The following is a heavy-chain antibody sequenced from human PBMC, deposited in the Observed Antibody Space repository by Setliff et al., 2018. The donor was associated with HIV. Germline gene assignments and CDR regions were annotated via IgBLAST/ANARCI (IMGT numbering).Heavy chain of an antibody. CDR3: ARAGSFDPYYYMDV. CDR1: GYIFTNYW. CDR2: VYPGDSDT. Sequence: GESLKISCQASGYIFTNYWIGWVRQMPGKGLEWVGVVYPGDSDTRYSPSFQGQVTISADKSISTAYLQWSSLKASDTAMYYCARAGSFDPYYYMDVWGKGTTVTVSS. D-gene: IGHD3-10*01. V-gene: IGHV5-51*01. J-gene: IGHJ6*03.